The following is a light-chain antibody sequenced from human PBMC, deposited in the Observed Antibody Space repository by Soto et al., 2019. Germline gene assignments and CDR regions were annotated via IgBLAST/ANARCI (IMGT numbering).Light chain of an antibody. CDR1: SSNIGSNY. J-gene: IGLJ1*01. V-gene: IGLV1-51*01. CDR2: DNN. CDR3: GTWYSGLAAGWI. Sequence: QTMLTEPASESATPGQTGTITCSGSSSNIGSNYVSWYQQLPGTAPKVLIHDNNKRPSGIPDRFSGSKSGTSATLRITGIQTGDEADYYCGTWYSGLAAGWIFG.